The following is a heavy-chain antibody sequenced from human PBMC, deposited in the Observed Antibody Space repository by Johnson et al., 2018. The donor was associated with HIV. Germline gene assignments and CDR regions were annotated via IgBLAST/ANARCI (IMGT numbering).Heavy chain of an antibody. D-gene: IGHD1-26*01. CDR1: GFTFSSYA. V-gene: IGHV3-30-3*02. CDR2: ISYDGSNE. CDR3: AKTYSGSNRDAFDI. Sequence: QVQLVESGGGLVQPGGSLRLSCAASGFTFSSYAMHWVRQAPGKGLEWVAVISYDGSNEYYADSVKGRFTISRDNSKNTLYLQMNSLRAEDTAVYYCAKTYSGSNRDAFDIWGQGTMVTVSS. J-gene: IGHJ3*02.